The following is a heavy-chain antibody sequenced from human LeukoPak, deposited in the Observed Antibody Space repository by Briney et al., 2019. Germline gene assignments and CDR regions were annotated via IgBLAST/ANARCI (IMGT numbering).Heavy chain of an antibody. Sequence: SETLSLTCTVSGGSINTNTFYWGWIRQPPGKGLEWIGLIFYSGSSYYNPSLKSRVTISVDTSKNQFSLKLSSVTAADTAVYYCARVFSIAAAGFDYWGQGTLVTVSS. CDR2: IFYSGSS. CDR3: ARVFSIAAAGFDY. CDR1: GGSINTNTFY. J-gene: IGHJ4*02. D-gene: IGHD6-13*01. V-gene: IGHV4-39*07.